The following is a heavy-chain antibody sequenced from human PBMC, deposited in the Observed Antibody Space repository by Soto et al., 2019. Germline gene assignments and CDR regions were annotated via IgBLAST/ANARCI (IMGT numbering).Heavy chain of an antibody. J-gene: IGHJ4*02. CDR3: ARYVPYDILTGYYPNRPPNYFDY. CDR2: INHSGST. D-gene: IGHD3-9*01. Sequence: SETLSLTCAVYGGSFSGYYWSWIRQPPGKGLEWIGEINHSGSTNYNPSLKSRVTISVATSKNQFSLKLSSVTAADTAVYYCARYVPYDILTGYYPNRPPNYFDYWGQGTLVTVSS. CDR1: GGSFSGYY. V-gene: IGHV4-34*01.